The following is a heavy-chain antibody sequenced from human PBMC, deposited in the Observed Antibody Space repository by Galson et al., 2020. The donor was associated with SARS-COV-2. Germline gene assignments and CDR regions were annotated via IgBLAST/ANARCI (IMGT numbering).Heavy chain of an antibody. CDR3: TVTTGSRGDGGPKRDYYYYMDV. CDR2: IIWNIGST. D-gene: IGHD3-10*01. V-gene: IGHV3-9*01. Sequence: GGSLTLSCAASGFTFDDYAMHCVRQAPGKGLEWVSGIIWNIGSTGYADSVKGRFTISRDNAKNPLYLQMNCLRAEDTALYYCTVTTGSRGDGGPKRDYYYYMDVWGKGTTVTVSS. J-gene: IGHJ6*03. CDR1: GFTFDDYA.